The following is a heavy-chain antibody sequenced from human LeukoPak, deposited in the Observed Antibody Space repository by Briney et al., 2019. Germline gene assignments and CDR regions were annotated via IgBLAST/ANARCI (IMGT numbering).Heavy chain of an antibody. Sequence: SETLSLTCAVYGGSFSGYYWSWIRQPAGKGLEWIGRIYTSGSTNYNPSLKSRVTMSVDTSKNQFSLKLSSVTAADTAVYYCARGGEAVGATYYYYYYGMDVWGQGTTVTVSS. D-gene: IGHD1-26*01. CDR3: ARGGEAVGATYYYYYYGMDV. CDR1: GGSFSGYY. V-gene: IGHV4-59*10. J-gene: IGHJ6*02. CDR2: IYTSGST.